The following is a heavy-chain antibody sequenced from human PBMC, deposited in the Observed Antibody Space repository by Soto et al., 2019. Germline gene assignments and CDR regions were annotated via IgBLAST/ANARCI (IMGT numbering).Heavy chain of an antibody. CDR3: ARIEGTYYYILPGLWGGHLDY. V-gene: IGHV1-46*03. CDR1: GYTFTNNY. D-gene: IGHD3-9*01. Sequence: QVQLVQSGAEEKKPGASVKVSCKASGYTFTNNYVVWVRQAPGQGLEWMGIINPSGGNTIYAQKLMESGPMTRDTSSRTIKKKQSSLRSEDTAVFYCARIEGTYYYILPGLWGGHLDYWGQGTPVTVSS. J-gene: IGHJ4*02. CDR2: INPSGGNT.